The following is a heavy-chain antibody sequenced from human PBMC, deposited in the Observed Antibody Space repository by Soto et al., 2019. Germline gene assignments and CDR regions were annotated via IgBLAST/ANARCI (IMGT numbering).Heavy chain of an antibody. J-gene: IGHJ6*02. CDR2: ISYDGSNK. D-gene: IGHD6-19*01. CDR1: GFTFSSYG. V-gene: IGHV3-30*18. CDR3: AKVGGSRGWNYGMDV. Sequence: QVQLVESGGGVVQPGRSLRLSCAASGFTFSSYGMHWVRQAPGKGLEWVAVISYDGSNKYYADSVKGRFTISRDNSKNTLYLQMNSLRAEDTAVYYCAKVGGSRGWNYGMDVWGQGTTVTVSS.